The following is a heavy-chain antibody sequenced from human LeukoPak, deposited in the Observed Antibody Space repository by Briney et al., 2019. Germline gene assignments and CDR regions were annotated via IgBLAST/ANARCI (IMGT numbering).Heavy chain of an antibody. D-gene: IGHD3-22*01. Sequence: PSETLSLTCTVSGYSISSGYYWGWIRQPPGKGLEWIGSIYHSGSTYYNPSLKSRVTISVDTSKNQFSLKLSSVTAADTAVYYCARPYDSSGYSSADGAFDIWGRGTMVTVSS. J-gene: IGHJ3*02. CDR2: IYHSGST. V-gene: IGHV4-38-2*02. CDR1: GYSISSGYY. CDR3: ARPYDSSGYSSADGAFDI.